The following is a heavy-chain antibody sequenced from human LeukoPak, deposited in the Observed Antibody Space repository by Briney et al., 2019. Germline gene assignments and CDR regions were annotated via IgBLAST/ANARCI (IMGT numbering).Heavy chain of an antibody. V-gene: IGHV3-23*01. Sequence: GGSLRLSCAASGFTFSRFAMSWVRQAPGKDLEWVSSISGSDGTTYYADSVEGRLTISRDNSKNILYLQMNSLRADDTAVYYCAKDANYFDSSGYLIPFDYWGQGTLVTVSS. CDR1: GFTFSRFA. CDR2: ISGSDGTT. CDR3: AKDANYFDSSGYLIPFDY. J-gene: IGHJ4*02. D-gene: IGHD3-22*01.